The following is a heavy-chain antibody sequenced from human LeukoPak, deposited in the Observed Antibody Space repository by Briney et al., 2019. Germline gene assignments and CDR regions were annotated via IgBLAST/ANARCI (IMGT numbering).Heavy chain of an antibody. CDR1: GYTFTDYY. V-gene: IGHV1-2*02. Sequence: GASVKVSCKASGYTFTDYYLHWVRQAPGQGLEWMGWINPNSGGTNYAQKFQGRVTMTRDTSISTAYMELSSLRSGDTAVYYCARDGRRGLLYFDYWGQGTLVTVSS. CDR3: ARDGRRGLLYFDY. CDR2: INPNSGGT. J-gene: IGHJ4*02. D-gene: IGHD2-15*01.